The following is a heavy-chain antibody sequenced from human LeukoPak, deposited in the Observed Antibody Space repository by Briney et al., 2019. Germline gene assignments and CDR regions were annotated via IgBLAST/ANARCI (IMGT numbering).Heavy chain of an antibody. CDR1: GFTFSDYY. CDR3: ARDRIEFVRHGYSAY. V-gene: IGHV3-11*01. J-gene: IGHJ4*02. D-gene: IGHD3-3*02. CDR2: ISSSAGTT. Sequence: GGSLRLSCAASGFTFSDYYMSWIRQAPGKGLEWVSSISSSAGTTYYADSVKGRFTISRDNAKNSLYLQMNSLRAEDTAVYYCARDRIEFVRHGYSAYWGQGTLVTVSS.